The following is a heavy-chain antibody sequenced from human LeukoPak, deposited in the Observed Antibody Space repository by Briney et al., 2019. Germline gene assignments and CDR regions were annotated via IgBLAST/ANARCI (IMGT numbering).Heavy chain of an antibody. D-gene: IGHD3-10*01. CDR3: AHARGTYYYGSGSYPFGN. Sequence: KESGPTLVKPTQTLTLTCTFSGFSLSTSGVGVGWIRQPPGKALEWLALTYWDDDKRYSPSLKSRLTITKDTSKNQVVLTMTNMDPVDTATYYCAHARGTYYYGSGSYPFGNWGQGTLVTVSS. J-gene: IGHJ4*02. CDR1: GFSLSTSGVG. CDR2: TYWDDDK. V-gene: IGHV2-5*02.